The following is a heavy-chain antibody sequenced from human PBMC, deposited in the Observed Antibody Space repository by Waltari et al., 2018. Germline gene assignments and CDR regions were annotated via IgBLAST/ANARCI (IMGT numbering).Heavy chain of an antibody. J-gene: IGHJ3*01. V-gene: IGHV3-66*01. Sequence: EMQLVQSGGDLVQPGGSLRIPCSASGFAASTFSMNWVRQAPGKGLEWVSLVYSDKSGDLANSVQYAESVKGRFTISRDNAKNMVYLQMNNLRVEDTATYYCVRNLAFDVWGQGTLVIVSA. CDR3: VRNLAFDV. CDR2: VYSDKSGDLA. CDR1: GFAASTFS.